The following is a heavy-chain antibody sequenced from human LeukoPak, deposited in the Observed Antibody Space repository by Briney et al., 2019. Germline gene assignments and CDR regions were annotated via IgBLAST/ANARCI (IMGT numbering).Heavy chain of an antibody. CDR3: ARDKSRNFDY. J-gene: IGHJ4*02. V-gene: IGHV3-48*02. CDR2: ISGSSGSI. CDR1: GFTFSIYS. Sequence: GGSLRLSCAASGFTFSIYSINWVRQAPGKGLEWISYISGSSGSIYYADSVKGRFTISRDNAKNSVYLQMNSLRDDDTAVYFCARDKSRNFDYWGQVTLVTVSS.